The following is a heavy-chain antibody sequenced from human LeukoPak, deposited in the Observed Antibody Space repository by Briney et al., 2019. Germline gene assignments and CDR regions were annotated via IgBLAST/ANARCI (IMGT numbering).Heavy chain of an antibody. J-gene: IGHJ4*02. CDR2: ISYDESDK. Sequence: GGSLRLSCAASGFTFSNYGMHWVRQAPGKGLEWVAVISYDESDKYYADSVKGRFTISRDNSKNTLYLQMNSLRPEDTAVYYCARDRYYYDSSGSPPDYWGQGTLVTVSS. V-gene: IGHV3-30*03. CDR3: ARDRYYYDSSGSPPDY. D-gene: IGHD3-22*01. CDR1: GFTFSNYG.